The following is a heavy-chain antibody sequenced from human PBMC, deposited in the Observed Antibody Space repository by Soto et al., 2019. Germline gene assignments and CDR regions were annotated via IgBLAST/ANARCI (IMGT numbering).Heavy chain of an antibody. V-gene: IGHV3-23*01. CDR1: GFTFSSYA. J-gene: IGHJ4*02. Sequence: GGSLRLSCAASGFTFSSYAMSWVRQAPGKGLEWVSTISGSGGSTYYADSVKGRFTISRDNSKNTVYLQMNSLRAEDTAVYYCPKFWGSGSYYNLPDYWCQGTLVTVSS. D-gene: IGHD3-10*01. CDR3: PKFWGSGSYYNLPDY. CDR2: ISGSGGST.